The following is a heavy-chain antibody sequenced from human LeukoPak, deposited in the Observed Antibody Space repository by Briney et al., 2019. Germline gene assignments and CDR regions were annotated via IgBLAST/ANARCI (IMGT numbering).Heavy chain of an antibody. CDR2: IYPGDSDT. V-gene: IGHV5-51*01. J-gene: IGHJ4*02. CDR3: ATTGPEYSSSWYLRF. CDR1: GYSFTSYW. D-gene: IGHD6-13*01. Sequence: GESLKISCKASGYSFTSYWIGWVRQMPGKGLEWMGVIYPGDSDTRYSPSFQGQVTISADKSISTAYLQWSSLKASDTAMYYCATTGPEYSSSWYLRFWGQGTLVTVSS.